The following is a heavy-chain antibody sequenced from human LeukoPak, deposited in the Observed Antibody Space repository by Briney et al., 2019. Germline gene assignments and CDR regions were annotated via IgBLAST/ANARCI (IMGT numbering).Heavy chain of an antibody. J-gene: IGHJ4*02. V-gene: IGHV1-18*01. CDR3: ASSNYDILTGYYAHDY. D-gene: IGHD3-9*01. CDR1: GYTFTSYG. Sequence: ASVKVSCKASGYTFTSYGISWVRQAPGQGLEWMGWISAYNGNTNYAQKLQGRVTMTTDTSTSTAYMELRSLRSDDTAVYYCASSNYDILTGYYAHDYWGQGTLVTVSS. CDR2: ISAYNGNT.